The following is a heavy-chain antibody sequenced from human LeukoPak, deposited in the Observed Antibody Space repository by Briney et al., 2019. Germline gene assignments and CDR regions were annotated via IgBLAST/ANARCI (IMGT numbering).Heavy chain of an antibody. Sequence: KGGESLKISCKGAGYSFSSYWIAWGRQMPGKGLELMSVIYPRDSRTTYSPSFQDQVTISADKSISTAYLQWTSLKASDTAMYYCARREGCSSTSCYKAFDIWGQGTMVTVSS. CDR3: ARREGCSSTSCYKAFDI. D-gene: IGHD2-2*02. J-gene: IGHJ3*02. V-gene: IGHV5-51*01. CDR1: GYSFSSYW. CDR2: IYPRDSRT.